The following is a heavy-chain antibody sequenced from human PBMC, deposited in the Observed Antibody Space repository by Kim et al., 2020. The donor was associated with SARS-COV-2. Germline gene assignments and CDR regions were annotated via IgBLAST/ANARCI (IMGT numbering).Heavy chain of an antibody. CDR2: INAGNGNT. Sequence: ASVKVSCKASGYTFTSYAMHWVRQAPGQRLEWMGWINAGNGNTKYSQKFQGRVTITRDTSASTAYMELSSLRSEDTAVYYCARPNLYYYDKQNDAFDIWGQGTMVTVSS. V-gene: IGHV1-3*01. J-gene: IGHJ3*02. CDR1: GYTFTSYA. CDR3: ARPNLYYYDKQNDAFDI. D-gene: IGHD3-22*01.